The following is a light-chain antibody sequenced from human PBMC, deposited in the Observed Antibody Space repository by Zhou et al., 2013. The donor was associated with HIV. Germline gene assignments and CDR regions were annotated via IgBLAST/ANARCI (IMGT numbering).Light chain of an antibody. Sequence: DIQMTQSPSTVSASVGDRVTITCRASQSINSWLAWHQQKPGKAPKLLIYKASSLESGVPSRFSGSGSGTDFTLTISSLQPEDFATYYCQQFNSYPFTFGPGTKVDIK. J-gene: IGKJ3*01. V-gene: IGKV1-5*03. CDR2: KAS. CDR3: QQFNSYPFT. CDR1: QSINSW.